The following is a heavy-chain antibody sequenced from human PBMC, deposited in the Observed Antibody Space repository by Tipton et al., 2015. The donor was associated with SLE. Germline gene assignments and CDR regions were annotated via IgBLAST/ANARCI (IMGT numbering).Heavy chain of an antibody. Sequence: TLSLTCTVSGGSISSYYWSWIRQPPGKGLEWIGYIYYSGSTNYNPSLKSRVTISVDTSKNQFSLKLSSVTAADTAVYYCASGRYSYGYETPNWFDPWGQGTLVTVSS. CDR2: IYYSGST. V-gene: IGHV4-59*12. D-gene: IGHD5-18*01. CDR3: ASGRYSYGYETPNWFDP. J-gene: IGHJ5*02. CDR1: GGSISSYY.